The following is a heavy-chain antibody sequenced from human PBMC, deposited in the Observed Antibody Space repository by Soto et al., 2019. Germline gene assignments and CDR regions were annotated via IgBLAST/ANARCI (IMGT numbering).Heavy chain of an antibody. CDR2: ISGSGGST. CDR1: GVKVSSYG. J-gene: IGHJ4*02. Sequence: LRLSGAGSGVKVSSYGMSWVRQTPGKGLEWVSAISGSGGSTYYADSVKGRFTISRDNSKNTLYLQMNSLRAEDTAVYYCAKGAAGMFTYTDYWGQGTLVTVSS. CDR3: AKGAAGMFTYTDY. D-gene: IGHD6-13*01. V-gene: IGHV3-23*01.